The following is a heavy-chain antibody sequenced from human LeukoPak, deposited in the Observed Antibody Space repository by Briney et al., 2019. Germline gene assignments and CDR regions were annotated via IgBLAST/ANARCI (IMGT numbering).Heavy chain of an antibody. J-gene: IGHJ6*03. CDR2: INHSGST. CDR1: GGSISSGYW. D-gene: IGHD2-2*02. CDR3: ARTYTGYYYYFMDV. Sequence: PSETLSLTCGVSGGSISSGYWWSWVRQPPGKGLEWIGEINHSGSTNYNPSLKSRLTISVDTSKNQFSLKLSPVTAADTAVYYCARTYTGYYYYFMDVWGKGTTVTVSS. V-gene: IGHV4-4*02.